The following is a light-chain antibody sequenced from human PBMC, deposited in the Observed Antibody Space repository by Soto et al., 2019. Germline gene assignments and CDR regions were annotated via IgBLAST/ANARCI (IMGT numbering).Light chain of an antibody. J-gene: IGKJ1*01. CDR3: QQYGDSPQT. CDR2: DAS. V-gene: IGKV3-11*01. CDR1: QSVSSY. Sequence: EIVLTQSPATLSLSPGERATLSCRASQSVSSYLAWYQQKPGQAPRLLIYDASNRATAIPDRFSGSGFGTDFTLTITRLEPEDFAVYYCQQYGDSPQTFGPGTKVDNK.